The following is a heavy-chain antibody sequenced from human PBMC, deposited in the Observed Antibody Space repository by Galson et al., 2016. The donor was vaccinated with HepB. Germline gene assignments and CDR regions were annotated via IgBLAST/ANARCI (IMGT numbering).Heavy chain of an antibody. CDR1: GFSVSGNY. J-gene: IGHJ2*01. CDR2: LYPDGRT. Sequence: SLRLSCAASGFSVSGNYMSWVRQAPGKGLEWVSVLYPDGRTYYGDSVKDRFTISRDNSKNILFLQMNSLRAEDTAVYYCARNSGWYGNGYSDLWGRGTLLTVSS. D-gene: IGHD6-19*01. CDR3: ARNSGWYGNGYSDL. V-gene: IGHV3-66*01.